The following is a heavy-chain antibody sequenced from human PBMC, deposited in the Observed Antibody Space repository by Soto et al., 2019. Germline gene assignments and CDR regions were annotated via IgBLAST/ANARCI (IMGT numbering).Heavy chain of an antibody. CDR1: GYTFTSYY. J-gene: IGHJ6*02. Sequence: ASVKVSCKASGYTFTSYYMHWVRQAPGQGLEWMGIINPSGGSTSYAQKFQGRVTMTRDTSTSTVYMELSSLRSEDTAVYYCARCVYCSSWSTRGDYYYYGMDVWGQGTTVTVSS. CDR3: ARCVYCSSWSTRGDYYYYGMDV. V-gene: IGHV1-46*01. CDR2: INPSGGST. D-gene: IGHD6-13*01.